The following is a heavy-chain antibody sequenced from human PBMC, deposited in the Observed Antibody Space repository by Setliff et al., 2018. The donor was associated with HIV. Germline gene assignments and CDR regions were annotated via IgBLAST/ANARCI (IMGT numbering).Heavy chain of an antibody. CDR2: VFYSGSA. D-gene: IGHD2-15*01. V-gene: IGHV4-59*08. Sequence: SETLSLTCTVSGGSTSGYYWNWIRQSPGKGLEWIGCVFYSGSANYSPSLKSRVTISADTSKNQFSLNLNSVTAADTAVYYCVKHVDSDFSGDPDWFDPWGQGIPVTVSS. CDR3: VKHVDSDFSGDPDWFDP. CDR1: GGSTSGYY. J-gene: IGHJ5*02.